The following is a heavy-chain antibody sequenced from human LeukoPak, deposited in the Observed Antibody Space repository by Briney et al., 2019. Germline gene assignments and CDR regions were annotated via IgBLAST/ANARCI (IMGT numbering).Heavy chain of an antibody. CDR1: GGSISSYY. CDR3: ARLDSYGSDDY. CDR2: IYYSGST. Sequence: PSETLSLACTVSGGSISSYYWSWIRQPPGKGLVWIGSIYYSGSTYYNPSLKSRVTISVDTSKNQFSLKLSSVTAADTAVYYCARLDSYGSDDYWGQGTLVTVSS. J-gene: IGHJ4*02. V-gene: IGHV4-39*01. D-gene: IGHD3-9*01.